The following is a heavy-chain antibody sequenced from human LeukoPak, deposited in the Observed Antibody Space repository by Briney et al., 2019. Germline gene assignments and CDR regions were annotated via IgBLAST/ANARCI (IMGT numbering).Heavy chain of an antibody. CDR3: ARDPMVRGVIRPRYYYYGMDV. D-gene: IGHD3-10*01. CDR1: GFTFSSYS. V-gene: IGHV3-21*01. Sequence: PGGSLRLSCAASGFTFSSYSMNWVRQAPGKGLEWVSSISSSSSYIYYADSLKGRFTISRDNAENSLYLQMNSLRAEDTAVCYCARDPMVRGVIRPRYYYYGMDVWGQGTTVTVSS. CDR2: ISSSSSYI. J-gene: IGHJ6*02.